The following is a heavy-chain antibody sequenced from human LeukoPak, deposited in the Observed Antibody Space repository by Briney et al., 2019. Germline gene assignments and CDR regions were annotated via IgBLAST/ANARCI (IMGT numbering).Heavy chain of an antibody. CDR1: GFTFSSYG. J-gene: IGHJ3*02. CDR2: IRYDGSNR. Sequence: GGSLRLSCAASGFTFSSYGMHWVRQAPGKGLEWVAFIRYDGSNRYYADSVKGRFTISRDNSKNTLYLQMNSLRAEDTAVYYCAKVVEYGGYDRIRGYSIPGAFDIWGQGTMVTVSS. CDR3: AKVVEYGGYDRIRGYSIPGAFDI. V-gene: IGHV3-30*02. D-gene: IGHD5-12*01.